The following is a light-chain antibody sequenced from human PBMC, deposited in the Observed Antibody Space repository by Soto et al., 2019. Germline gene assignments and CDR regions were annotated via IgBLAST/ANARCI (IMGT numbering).Light chain of an antibody. Sequence: LAVCEGSVDFVAGRIAKISIRASQSVYNDYLAWYQQKPGQAPRLLIYGASSRASGIPDRFSGSGSGTDFTLTISRLEPEDFAVYYCQQYGSSPRTFGQGTQVDIK. CDR2: GAS. CDR3: QQYGSSPRT. V-gene: IGKV3-20*01. CDR1: QSVYNDY. J-gene: IGKJ1*01.